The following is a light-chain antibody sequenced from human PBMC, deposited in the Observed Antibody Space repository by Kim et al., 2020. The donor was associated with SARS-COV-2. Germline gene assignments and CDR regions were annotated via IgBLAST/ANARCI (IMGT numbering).Light chain of an antibody. Sequence: QPVLTQPPSVSGAPGQRVTISCTGSSSNIGANYDVHWYQQLPGKAPKLLIFADTDRPSGVPERFSGSKSGTSASLPINGLQPEDEASYYCQSYAGRLSAVFGGGTQLTVL. CDR1: SSNIGANYD. CDR2: ADT. J-gene: IGLJ2*01. V-gene: IGLV1-40*01. CDR3: QSYAGRLSAV.